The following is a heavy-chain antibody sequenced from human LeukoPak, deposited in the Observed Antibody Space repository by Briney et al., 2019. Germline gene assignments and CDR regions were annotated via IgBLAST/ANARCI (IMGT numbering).Heavy chain of an antibody. D-gene: IGHD3-3*01. V-gene: IGHV3-23*01. CDR2: ISGSGGST. CDR1: GFTFSSYA. Sequence: GGSLRLSCAASGFTFSSYAMSWVRQAPGKGLEWVSAISGSGGSTYYADSVKGRFTISRDNSKNTLYLQMNSLRAEDTAVYFCAKSGARFRDDFWDYWGQGTLVIVSS. CDR3: AKSGARFRDDFWDY. J-gene: IGHJ4*02.